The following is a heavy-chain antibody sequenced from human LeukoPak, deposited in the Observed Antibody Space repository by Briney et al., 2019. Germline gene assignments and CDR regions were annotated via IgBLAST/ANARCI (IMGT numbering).Heavy chain of an antibody. D-gene: IGHD3-9*01. Sequence: SETLSLTCTVSGGSISSYYWSWIRQPPGKGLEWIGYIYYSGSTNYNPSLKSRVTISVDTSKNQFSLKLSSVTAADTAVYYCARDLTGYSAFDYWGQGTLVTVSS. V-gene: IGHV4-59*12. J-gene: IGHJ4*02. CDR3: ARDLTGYSAFDY. CDR1: GGSISSYY. CDR2: IYYSGST.